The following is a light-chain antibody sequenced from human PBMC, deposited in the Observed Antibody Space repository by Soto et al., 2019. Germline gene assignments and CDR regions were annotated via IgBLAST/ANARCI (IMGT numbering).Light chain of an antibody. V-gene: IGKV3-11*01. Sequence: EIVLTQSPGTLSLSPGDRVTLSCRASQSVSSYLAWYQQKPGQAPRLLIYDASNRATGVPVRFSGSGSGTDFTLTISSLEPEDFAVYYCQQRDTWPITFGQGTRLETK. CDR2: DAS. J-gene: IGKJ5*01. CDR3: QQRDTWPIT. CDR1: QSVSSY.